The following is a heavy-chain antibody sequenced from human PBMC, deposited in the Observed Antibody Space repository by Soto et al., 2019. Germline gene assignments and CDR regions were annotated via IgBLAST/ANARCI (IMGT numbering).Heavy chain of an antibody. V-gene: IGHV1-46*01. J-gene: IGHJ6*02. CDR1: GYTFTSYY. CDR2: INPSGGST. CDR3: ARAEAVAEYYYYGMDV. Sequence: ASVKVSCKASGYTFTSYYMHWVRQAPGQGLEWMGIINPSGGSTSYAQKFQGRVTMTRDTSTSTVYMELSSLRSEDTAVYYRARAEAVAEYYYYGMDVWGQGTTVTVSS. D-gene: IGHD6-19*01.